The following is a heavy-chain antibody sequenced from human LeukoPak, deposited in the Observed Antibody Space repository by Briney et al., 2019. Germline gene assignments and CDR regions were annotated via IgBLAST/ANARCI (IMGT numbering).Heavy chain of an antibody. CDR2: IRSKAYGGTT. CDR1: GLLFGDYG. V-gene: IGHV3-49*04. CDR3: TVQVVPSDNWFDP. J-gene: IGHJ5*02. D-gene: IGHD2-8*02. Sequence: GSLRLSCTAYGLLFGDYGMTWVRQAPGKGLEWLGFIRSKAYGGTTEYAASVQGRFTISRDESKKIAYLNMNSLQTDDTAVYHCTVQVVPSDNWFDPWAGEPRSPSPQ.